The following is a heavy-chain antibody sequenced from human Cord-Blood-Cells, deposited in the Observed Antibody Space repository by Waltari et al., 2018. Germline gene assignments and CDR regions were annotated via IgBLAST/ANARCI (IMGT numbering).Heavy chain of an antibody. CDR1: GGTFSSYA. J-gene: IGHJ6*02. V-gene: IGHV1-69*06. D-gene: IGHD3-10*01. CDR2: SNPSLCTA. CDR3: ARDRLYYYGSGSYCYYYGMDV. Sequence: QVQLVQSGAEVKKPGSSVKVSCKASGGTFSSYAISWVRQAPGQGLEWMGGSNPSLCTANDAQKFHGRVKITADKSTSTADMELSSLRSEDTAVYYCARDRLYYYGSGSYCYYYGMDVWGQGTTVTVSS.